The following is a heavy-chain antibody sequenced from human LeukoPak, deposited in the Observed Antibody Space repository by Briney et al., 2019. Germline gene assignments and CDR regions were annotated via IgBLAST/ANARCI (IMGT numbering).Heavy chain of an antibody. J-gene: IGHJ3*01. CDR3: ARDQYDGDAFDV. CDR2: MYYSGST. D-gene: IGHD3-3*01. CDR1: GGSISNYY. V-gene: IGHV4-59*01. Sequence: SETLSLTCTVSGGSISNYYWSWIRQPPGKGLEWIGYMYYSGSTNYNPSLKSRVTMSVDTSKNQFSLKLSSVTAADTAVYYCARDQYDGDAFDVWGQGTMVTVSS.